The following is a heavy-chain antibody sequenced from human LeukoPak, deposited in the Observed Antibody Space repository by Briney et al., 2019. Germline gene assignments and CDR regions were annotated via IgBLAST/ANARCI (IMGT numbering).Heavy chain of an antibody. D-gene: IGHD5-12*01. CDR2: IKQDGGEK. J-gene: IGHJ4*02. CDR3: ARDVDANY. V-gene: IGHV3-7*01. CDR1: GFSFSSYW. Sequence: GGSQRLSCIASGFSFSSYWMTWVRQAPGKGLEWLANIKQDGGEKYYVDSVKGRFTISRDNAKNSLSLQMNSLRAEDTALYYCARDVDANYWGQGTLVTVSS.